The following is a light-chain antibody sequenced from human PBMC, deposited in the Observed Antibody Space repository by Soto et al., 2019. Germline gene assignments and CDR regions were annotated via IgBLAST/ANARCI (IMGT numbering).Light chain of an antibody. CDR3: QQYNDWPPT. CDR1: QSAGSH. Sequence: EIVMTQSPASLSVSPGERAILSCRASQSAGSHLAWYQQKPGQAPRLLMYGASTRATDIPARFSGSGSGTEFTLTISSLQSEDFAVYYCQQYNDWPPTFGQGTKVDIK. V-gene: IGKV3-15*01. CDR2: GAS. J-gene: IGKJ1*01.